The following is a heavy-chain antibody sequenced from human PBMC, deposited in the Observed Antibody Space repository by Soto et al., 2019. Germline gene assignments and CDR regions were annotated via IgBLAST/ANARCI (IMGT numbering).Heavy chain of an antibody. D-gene: IGHD3-3*01. Sequence: GGSLRLSCAASGFNVGDYEMNWVRQAPGKGLEWISMITSGGTVFYYADSVRGRFAISREDTENSLHVQMNSLRVEDTVMYYYVRGRYALGVWGQGTMVTVSS. CDR3: VRGRYALGV. J-gene: IGHJ3*01. CDR2: ITSGGTVF. V-gene: IGHV3-48*03. CDR1: GFNVGDYE.